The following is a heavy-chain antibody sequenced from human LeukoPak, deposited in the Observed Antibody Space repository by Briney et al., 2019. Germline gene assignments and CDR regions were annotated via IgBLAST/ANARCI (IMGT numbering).Heavy chain of an antibody. J-gene: IGHJ4*02. CDR2: VSGSGGST. V-gene: IGHV3-23*01. CDR1: GFTSSSYA. CDR3: AKDLRPGYGSNSGLFGFDY. Sequence: GGSLRLSCAASGFTSSSYAMSWVRQAPGKGLEWVSTVSGSGGSTYYADSVKGRFTVSRDNSKNTLFLQMNTLRAEDTAVYCCAKDLRPGYGSNSGLFGFDYWGQGTLVTVSS. D-gene: IGHD4-23*01.